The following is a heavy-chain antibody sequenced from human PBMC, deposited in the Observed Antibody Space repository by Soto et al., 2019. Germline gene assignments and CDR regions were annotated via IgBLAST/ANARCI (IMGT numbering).Heavy chain of an antibody. CDR1: GFTFSNAW. D-gene: IGHD2-2*02. CDR2: IKSKTHGGTA. J-gene: IGHJ4*02. Sequence: PGGSLRLSCAASGFTFSNAWLNWVRQAPGKGLEWVGRIKSKTHGGTADYAARVKGRFTISRDYSENTVYMQMNSVKTVDSAVYDCAAFPYTCDLDFWGQGTLVTVSS. CDR3: AAFPYTCDLDF. V-gene: IGHV3-15*01.